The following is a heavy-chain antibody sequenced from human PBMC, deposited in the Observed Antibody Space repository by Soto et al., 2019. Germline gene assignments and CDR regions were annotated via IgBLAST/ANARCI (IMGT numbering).Heavy chain of an antibody. D-gene: IGHD3-10*01. V-gene: IGHV4-34*01. J-gene: IGHJ4*02. CDR2: INHSGST. CDR1: GDSITNTYY. CDR3: ARRSGSRPFDY. Sequence: ETLSLTCAVSGDSITNTYYWSWIRQPPGKGLEWIGEINHSGSTNYNPSLKSRVTISVDTSKNQFSLKLSSVTAADTAVYYCARRSGSRPFDYWGQGTLVTVSS.